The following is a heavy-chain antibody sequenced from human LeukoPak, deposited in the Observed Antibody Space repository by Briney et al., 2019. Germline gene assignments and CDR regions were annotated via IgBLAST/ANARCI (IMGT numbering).Heavy chain of an antibody. J-gene: IGHJ4*02. Sequence: ASVKVSFRASGYTFTSYYMHWVRQAPGQGLEWMGIINPSGGSTSYAQKFQGRVTMTRDTSTSTVYMELSSLRSEDTAVYYCARNPHGSGSYRYYFDYWGQGTLVTVSS. CDR2: INPSGGST. CDR3: ARNPHGSGSYRYYFDY. V-gene: IGHV1-46*01. D-gene: IGHD3-10*01. CDR1: GYTFTSYY.